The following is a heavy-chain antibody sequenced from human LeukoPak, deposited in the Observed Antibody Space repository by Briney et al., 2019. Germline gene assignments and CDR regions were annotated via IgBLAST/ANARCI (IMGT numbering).Heavy chain of an antibody. CDR1: GGSISSSSYY. CDR2: IYYSGST. V-gene: IGHV4-39*07. J-gene: IGHJ6*03. Sequence: PSETLSLTCTVYGGSISSSSYYWGWIRQPPGKGLEWIGSIYYSGSTYYNPSLKSRVTISVATSKNQFSLKLSSVTAADTALYYCAGGGSSSSFYYYYYMDVWGKGTTVTVSS. D-gene: IGHD6-6*01. CDR3: AGGGSSSSFYYYYYMDV.